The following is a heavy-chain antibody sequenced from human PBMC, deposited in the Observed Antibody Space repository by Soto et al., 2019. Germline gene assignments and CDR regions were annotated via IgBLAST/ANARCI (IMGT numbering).Heavy chain of an antibody. CDR2: INHTGGT. CDR1: GGSVNGYY. Sequence: SETLSLTCAVYGGSVNGYYWNWIRQPPGKGLEWIGEINHTGGTHYNPSLKSRVTMPVDTSKNQFSLRLSSVTAADTAIYYCATRITVFGLLIPPFDPWGQGTQVTVSS. J-gene: IGHJ5*02. V-gene: IGHV4-34*01. CDR3: ATRITVFGLLIPPFDP. D-gene: IGHD3-3*01.